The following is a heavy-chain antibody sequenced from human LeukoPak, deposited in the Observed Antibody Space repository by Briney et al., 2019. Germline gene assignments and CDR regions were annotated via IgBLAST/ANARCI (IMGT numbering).Heavy chain of an antibody. Sequence: TGGSLRLSCAASGLTFSSYAMSWVRQAPGKGLEWAAVISYDGSNKYYADSVKGRFTISRDNSKNTLYLQMNSLRAEDTAVYYCARDRWKQQLVQDYWGQGTLVTVSS. CDR3: ARDRWKQQLVQDY. CDR2: ISYDGSNK. CDR1: GLTFSSYA. J-gene: IGHJ4*02. D-gene: IGHD6-13*01. V-gene: IGHV3-30*04.